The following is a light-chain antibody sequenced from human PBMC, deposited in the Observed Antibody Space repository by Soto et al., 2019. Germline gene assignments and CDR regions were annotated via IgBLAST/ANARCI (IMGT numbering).Light chain of an antibody. CDR1: QSVSNY. Sequence: EIVLTQSPATLSLSPGERATLSCRASQSVSNYLAWYQQKPGQAPRLLIYDASNRATGIPARFSGSGSGTDFTLTISSLEPEDFAVYYCQQRSNWPPTWTFGPGTKVEIK. J-gene: IGKJ1*01. CDR2: DAS. V-gene: IGKV3-11*01. CDR3: QQRSNWPPTWT.